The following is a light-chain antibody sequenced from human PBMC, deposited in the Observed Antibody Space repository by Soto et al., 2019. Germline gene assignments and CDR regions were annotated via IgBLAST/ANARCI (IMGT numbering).Light chain of an antibody. Sequence: EMVLTQSPATLSLSPGERATLSCRASQSVSSYLAWYQQKPGQAPRLLIYDASNRATGIPARFSGSGSGTDFTLTISSPEPDDFAVYYCQQRSNWPPLTFGGGTKVEIK. J-gene: IGKJ4*01. CDR2: DAS. CDR3: QQRSNWPPLT. CDR1: QSVSSY. V-gene: IGKV3-11*01.